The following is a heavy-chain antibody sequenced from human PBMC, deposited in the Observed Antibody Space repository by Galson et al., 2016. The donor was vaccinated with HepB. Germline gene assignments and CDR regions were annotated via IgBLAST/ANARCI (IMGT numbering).Heavy chain of an antibody. J-gene: IGHJ3*02. Sequence: TLSLTCTVSGGSVYTAYYYWTWIRQHPEKGLEWLGSIYNNGRTFYNPSLKSRAAISFDTSQNQFSLILSSVTTADTAVYYCAREEGGRINMVRGDRSGAFDIWGQGTLVSVSS. V-gene: IGHV4-31*03. CDR3: AREEGGRINMVRGDRSGAFDI. D-gene: IGHD3-10*01. CDR2: IYNNGRT. CDR1: GGSVYTAYYY.